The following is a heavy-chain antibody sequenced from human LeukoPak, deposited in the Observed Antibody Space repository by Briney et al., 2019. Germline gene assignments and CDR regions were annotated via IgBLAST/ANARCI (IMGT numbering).Heavy chain of an antibody. CDR3: ARGVAVAGSHRWVFDY. CDR1: GYTFTSYD. J-gene: IGHJ4*02. D-gene: IGHD6-19*01. CDR2: MNPNSGNT. V-gene: IGHV1-8*01. Sequence: ASVKVSCKASGYTFTSYDINWVRQATGQGLEWMGWMNPNSGNTGYAQKFQGRVTMTRNTSISTAYMELSSLRSEDTAVYYCARGVAVAGSHRWVFDYWGREPWSPSPQ.